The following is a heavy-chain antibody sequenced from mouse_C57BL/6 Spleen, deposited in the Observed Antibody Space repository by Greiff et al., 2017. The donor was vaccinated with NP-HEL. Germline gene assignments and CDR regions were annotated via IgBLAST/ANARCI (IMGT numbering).Heavy chain of an antibody. D-gene: IGHD3-2*02. CDR2: IYPGSGNT. CDR1: GYTFTDYY. V-gene: IGHV1-76*01. Sequence: LVESGAELVRPGASVKLSCKASGYTFTDYYINWVKQRPGQGLEWIARIYPGSGNTYYNEKFKGKATLTAEKSSSTAYMQLSSLTSEDSAVYFCAREDSSGYGFAYWGQGTLVTVSA. J-gene: IGHJ3*01. CDR3: AREDSSGYGFAY.